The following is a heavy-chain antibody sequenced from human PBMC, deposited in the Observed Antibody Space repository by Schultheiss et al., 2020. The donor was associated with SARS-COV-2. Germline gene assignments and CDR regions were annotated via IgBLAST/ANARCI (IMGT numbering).Heavy chain of an antibody. V-gene: IGHV3-23*01. Sequence: GGSLRLSCAASGFTFSSYGMHWVRQAPGKGLEWVSAISGSGGSTYYADSVKGRFTISRDNAKNTLYLQMNSLRAEDTAVYYCAKRALQLWFFDYWGQGTLVTVSS. CDR3: AKRALQLWFFDY. CDR1: GFTFSSYG. J-gene: IGHJ4*02. CDR2: ISGSGGST. D-gene: IGHD5-18*01.